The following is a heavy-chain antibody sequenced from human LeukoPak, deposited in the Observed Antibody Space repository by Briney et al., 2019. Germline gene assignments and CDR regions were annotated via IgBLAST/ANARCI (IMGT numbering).Heavy chain of an antibody. V-gene: IGHV3-23*01. CDR2: ISGSGGST. CDR3: AKATRYSSGWQFDY. CDR1: GFTFSSYW. D-gene: IGHD6-19*01. J-gene: IGHJ4*02. Sequence: PGGSLRLSCAASGFTFSSYWMSWVRQAPGKGLEWVSAISGSGGSTYYADSVKGRFTISRDNSKNTLYLQMNSLRAEDTAVYYCAKATRYSSGWQFDYWGQGTLVTVSS.